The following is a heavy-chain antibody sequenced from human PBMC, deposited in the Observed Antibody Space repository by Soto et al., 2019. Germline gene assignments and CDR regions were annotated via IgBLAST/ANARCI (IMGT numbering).Heavy chain of an antibody. V-gene: IGHV3-15*01. CDR3: TTAGGYDFWSGYLYYFDY. CDR2: IKSKTDGGTT. D-gene: IGHD3-3*01. Sequence: VQLVESGGGLVKPGGSLRLSCAASGFTFSNAWMSWVRQAPGKGLEWVGRIKSKTDGGTTDYAAPVKGRFTISRDDSKNTLYLQMNSLKTEDTAVYYCTTAGGYDFWSGYLYYFDYWGQGTLVTVSS. CDR1: GFTFSNAW. J-gene: IGHJ4*02.